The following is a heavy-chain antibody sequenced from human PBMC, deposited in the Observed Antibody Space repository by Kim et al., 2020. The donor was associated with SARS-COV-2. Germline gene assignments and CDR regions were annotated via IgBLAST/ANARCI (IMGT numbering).Heavy chain of an antibody. V-gene: IGHV4-34*01. CDR1: GGSFSGYY. J-gene: IGHJ4*02. CDR2: INHSGST. Sequence: SETLSLTCAVYGGSFSGYYWSWIRQPPGKGLEWIGEINHSGSTNYNPSLKSRVTITVDTSKNQFSLKLSSVTAADTAVYYCARDRFGESRPFDYWGQGTLVTVSS. CDR3: ARDRFGESRPFDY. D-gene: IGHD3-10*01.